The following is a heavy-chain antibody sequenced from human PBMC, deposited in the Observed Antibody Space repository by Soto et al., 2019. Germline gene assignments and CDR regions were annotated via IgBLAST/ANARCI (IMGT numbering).Heavy chain of an antibody. V-gene: IGHV3-23*01. CDR2: ISGSGGST. CDR3: ANGYYDILTGYRAPGYYYGMDV. Sequence: PGGSLRLSCAASGFTFSSYAMSWVRQAPGKGLEWVSAISGSGGSTYYADSVKGRFTISRDNSKNTLYLQMNSLRAEDTAVYYCANGYYDILTGYRAPGYYYGMDVWGQGTTVTVSS. D-gene: IGHD3-9*01. J-gene: IGHJ6*02. CDR1: GFTFSSYA.